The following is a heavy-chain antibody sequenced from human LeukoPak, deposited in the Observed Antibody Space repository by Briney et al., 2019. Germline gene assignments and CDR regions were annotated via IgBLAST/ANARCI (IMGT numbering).Heavy chain of an antibody. CDR1: GFTFVSYS. J-gene: IGHJ5*02. CDR2: IIGRGGDI. CDR3: AKGFDVSTSGRWFDP. V-gene: IGHV3-23*01. D-gene: IGHD3-10*01. Sequence: GGFLRPSCAASGFTFVSYSMNWVRQAPGKGPEWVSIIGRGGDIYYADSVKGRFTISRDNSKNAVYLQMNSLRAEDTAVYYCAKGFDVSTSGRWFDPWGQGTLVTVSS.